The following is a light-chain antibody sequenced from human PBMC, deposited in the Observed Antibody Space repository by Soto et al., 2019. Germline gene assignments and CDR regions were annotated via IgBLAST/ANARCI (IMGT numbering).Light chain of an antibody. Sequence: EIVLTQSPATLSLSPGERATLSCRASQSVGSYLAWYQHKPGQAPRLLIYDASNRATGIPARFSGSGSGTDFTLTISSLEPEDFAVYYCQQRSHWPPTFGQGTKVEIK. CDR2: DAS. J-gene: IGKJ1*01. CDR3: QQRSHWPPT. CDR1: QSVGSY. V-gene: IGKV3-11*01.